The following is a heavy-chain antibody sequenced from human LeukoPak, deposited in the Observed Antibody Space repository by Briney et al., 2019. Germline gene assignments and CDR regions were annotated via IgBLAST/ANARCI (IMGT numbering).Heavy chain of an antibody. V-gene: IGHV3-66*01. CDR3: ARGGLYYYDSSGYKSGDFDY. Sequence: PGGSLRLSCAASGFTVSSNYMSWVRQAPGKGLEWVSVIYSGGSTYYADSVKGRFTISRDNSKNTLYLQMNSLRAEDTAVYYCARGGLYYYDSSGYKSGDFDYWGQGTLVTVSS. J-gene: IGHJ4*02. CDR2: IYSGGST. D-gene: IGHD3-22*01. CDR1: GFTVSSNY.